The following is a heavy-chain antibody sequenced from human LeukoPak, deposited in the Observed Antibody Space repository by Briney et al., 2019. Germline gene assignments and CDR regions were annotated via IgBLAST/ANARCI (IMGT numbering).Heavy chain of an antibody. D-gene: IGHD6-19*01. CDR1: GYTFTGYY. CDR3: ARDRTRTGYSSGWYHDY. Sequence: APVKVSCKASGYTFTGYYMHWVRQAPGQGLEWMGWINPSSGGTNYAQKFQGRVTMTRDTSISTAYMELSRLRSDDTAVYYCARDRTRTGYSSGWYHDYWGQGTLVTVSS. V-gene: IGHV1-2*02. J-gene: IGHJ4*02. CDR2: INPSSGGT.